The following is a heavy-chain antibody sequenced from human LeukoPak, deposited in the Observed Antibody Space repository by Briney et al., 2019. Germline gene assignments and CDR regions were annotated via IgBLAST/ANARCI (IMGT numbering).Heavy chain of an antibody. J-gene: IGHJ4*02. CDR3: ARRRSNYNFDY. D-gene: IGHD4-11*01. V-gene: IGHV4-38-2*01. Sequence: PSETLSLTCAVSGYSISSGYYWGCLRQPPGKGLEWIGNMYHSGSTYYNPSLKSRVTISIDTSKDQFSLKLSSVTAADTAVYYCARRRSNYNFDYWGQGTLVTVSS. CDR2: MYHSGST. CDR1: GYSISSGYY.